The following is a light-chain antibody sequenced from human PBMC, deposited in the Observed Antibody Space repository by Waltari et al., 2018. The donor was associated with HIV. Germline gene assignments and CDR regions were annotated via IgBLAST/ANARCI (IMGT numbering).Light chain of an antibody. Sequence: QSVLTQPPSASGTPGPRVPISCSGSRSNIGRNSVYWPQHLPGTAPQLLIYRNNQRPSGVPDRFSGSKSGTSASLAINGLRSEDEADYYCAAWNDSLSGYVFGTGTKVTV. CDR2: RNN. CDR1: RSNIGRNS. CDR3: AAWNDSLSGYV. J-gene: IGLJ1*01. V-gene: IGLV1-47*01.